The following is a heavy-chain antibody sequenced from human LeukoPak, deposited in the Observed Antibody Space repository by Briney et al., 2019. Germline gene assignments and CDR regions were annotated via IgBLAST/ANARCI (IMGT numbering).Heavy chain of an antibody. D-gene: IGHD3-3*01. V-gene: IGHV1-18*01. J-gene: IGHJ6*03. CDR3: ARAQGITIFAVDPPQYYYYYYYMDV. CDR1: GYTFTSYG. Sequence: ASVKVSCKASGYTFTSYGISWVREAPGQGLEWMGWISAYNGNTNYAQKLQGRVTMTTDTSTSTAYMELRSLRSDDTAVYYCARAQGITIFAVDPPQYYYYYYYMDVWGKGTTVTVSS. CDR2: ISAYNGNT.